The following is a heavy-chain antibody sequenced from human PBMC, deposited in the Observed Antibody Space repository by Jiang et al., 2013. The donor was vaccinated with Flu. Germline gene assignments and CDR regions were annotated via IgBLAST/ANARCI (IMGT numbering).Heavy chain of an antibody. CDR2: ISAYNGNT. Sequence: LVESGAEVKKPGASVKVSCRASGYTFTSYSINWVRQAPGQGLEWMGWISAYNGNTNHAQKLQGRVTMTTDTSTNTAYMELRSLRSDDSAVYYCARDPADSYDASGYYFRGFDYWGQGTLVTVSS. D-gene: IGHD3-22*01. J-gene: IGHJ4*02. CDR1: GYTFTSYS. V-gene: IGHV1-18*01. CDR3: ARDPADSYDASGYYFRGFDY.